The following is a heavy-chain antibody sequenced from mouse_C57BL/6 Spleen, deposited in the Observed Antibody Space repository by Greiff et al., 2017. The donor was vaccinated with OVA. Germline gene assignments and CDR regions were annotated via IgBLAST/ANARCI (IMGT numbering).Heavy chain of an antibody. CDR3: ARHGDYDGAWFAY. V-gene: IGHV5-9*01. CDR1: GFTFSSYP. J-gene: IGHJ3*01. CDR2: ISGGGGNT. D-gene: IGHD2-4*01. Sequence: EVKLVESGGGLVKPGGSLKLSCAASGFTFSSYPMSWVRQTPEKRLEWVATISGGGGNTYYPDSVKGRFTISRDNAKNTLYLQMSSLRSEDTALYYCARHGDYDGAWFAYWGQGTLVTVSA.